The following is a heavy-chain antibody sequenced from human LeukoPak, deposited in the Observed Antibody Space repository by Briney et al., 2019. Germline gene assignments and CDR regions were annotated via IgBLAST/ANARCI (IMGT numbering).Heavy chain of an antibody. D-gene: IGHD4-17*01. CDR3: ARNGYYSFDY. J-gene: IGHJ4*02. V-gene: IGHV4/OR15-8*01. CDR1: GGFISVDSG. Sequence: SETLSLICGVSGGFISVDSGWGWVRQPPGNGLEWLRKNYHRGNPNHRPPLKSRVNLPLDVSKNQFSLKMNSVTAADTALYYCARNGYYSFDYWGQGTLLTVSS. CDR2: NYHRGNP.